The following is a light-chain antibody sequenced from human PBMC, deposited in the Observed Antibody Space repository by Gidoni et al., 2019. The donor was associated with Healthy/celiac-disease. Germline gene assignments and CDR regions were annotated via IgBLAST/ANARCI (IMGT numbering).Light chain of an antibody. CDR3: QAWDSSTYV. CDR1: KLGDKY. Sequence: SYELTQPPSVSVSPGQTASITCSGDKLGDKYACWYQQKPGQSPLLFIYQDSKRPSGIPERFSGSNSGNTATLTISGTHAMDEADYYCQAWDSSTYVFGTGTKVTVL. V-gene: IGLV3-1*01. J-gene: IGLJ1*01. CDR2: QDS.